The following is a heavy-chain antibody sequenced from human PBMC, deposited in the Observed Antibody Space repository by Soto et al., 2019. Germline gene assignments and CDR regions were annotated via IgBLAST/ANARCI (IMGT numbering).Heavy chain of an antibody. Sequence: ASETLSLTCTVSGGSISSYYWSWIRQPPGKGLEWIGYIYYSGSTNYNPSLKSRVTISVDTSKNQFSLKLSSVTAADTAVYYCAGSSHAIGYYSYYYYGMDVWAKGPRSPSP. J-gene: IGHJ6*02. D-gene: IGHD3-3*01. CDR2: IYYSGST. CDR1: GGSISSYY. V-gene: IGHV4-59*01. CDR3: AGSSHAIGYYSYYYYGMDV.